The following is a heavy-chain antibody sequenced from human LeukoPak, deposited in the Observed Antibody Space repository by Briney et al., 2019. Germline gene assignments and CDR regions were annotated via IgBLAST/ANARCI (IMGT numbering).Heavy chain of an antibody. CDR2: IYYSGST. D-gene: IGHD3-10*01. Sequence: PSETLSLTCTVSGGSISSYYWSWIRQPPGKGLEWLGYIYYSGSTNYNPSLKSRVTISVDTSKNQFSLKLSSVTAADTAVYYCARRGITMVRGVVDYWGQGTLVTVSS. V-gene: IGHV4-59*01. CDR1: GGSISSYY. CDR3: ARRGITMVRGVVDY. J-gene: IGHJ4*02.